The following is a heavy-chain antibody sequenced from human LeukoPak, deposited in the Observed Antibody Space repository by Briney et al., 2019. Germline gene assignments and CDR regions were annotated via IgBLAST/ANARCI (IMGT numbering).Heavy chain of an antibody. D-gene: IGHD3-10*01. Sequence: SETLSLTCTVSGGSISTYYWSWIRQPPGKGLEWIGYVFYSGSTNYNSSLKSLVTISVDTSKNQFSLKLRSVTAADTAVYYCVRDLYDSGPFDIWGQGTMVTVSS. CDR1: GGSISTYY. CDR2: VFYSGST. J-gene: IGHJ3*02. V-gene: IGHV4-59*01. CDR3: VRDLYDSGPFDI.